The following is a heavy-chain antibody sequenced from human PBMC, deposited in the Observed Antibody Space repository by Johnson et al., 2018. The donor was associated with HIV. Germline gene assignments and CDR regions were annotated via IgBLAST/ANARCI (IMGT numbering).Heavy chain of an antibody. D-gene: IGHD1-26*01. J-gene: IGHJ3*02. CDR1: GFNFNNAW. CDR3: TTPSGSYVSSYDAFDI. CDR2: IKSKTDGGTT. Sequence: VQLVESGGGLVQPGGSLRLSCAASGFNFNNAWMSWVRQAPGKGLEWLGRIKSKTDGGTTDYAAPVKGRFTISRDDSKNTLYLQMNSLKTEDTAVYYCTTPSGSYVSSYDAFDIWGQGTMVTVSS. V-gene: IGHV3-15*01.